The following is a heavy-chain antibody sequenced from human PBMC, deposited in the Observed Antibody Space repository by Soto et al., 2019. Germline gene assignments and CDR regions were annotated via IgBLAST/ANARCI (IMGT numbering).Heavy chain of an antibody. CDR3: ARTYSGNNFADY. Sequence: QVQLVQSGTEVKKPGASVNVHCKASLYTFTSFGITWVRQAPGRGLEWLGWIGAYDGHTIYAQNLQGRVTMTTDTSTSTAYMELRSLTSDDTAVYYCARTYSGNNFADYWGQGTLVTVSS. CDR1: LYTFTSFG. V-gene: IGHV1-18*01. J-gene: IGHJ4*02. D-gene: IGHD1-26*01. CDR2: IGAYDGHT.